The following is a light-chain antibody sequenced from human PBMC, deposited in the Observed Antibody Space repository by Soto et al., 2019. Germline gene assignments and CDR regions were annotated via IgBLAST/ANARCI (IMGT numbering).Light chain of an antibody. CDR3: QQYKDFWT. V-gene: IGKV1-5*01. Sequence: DIQMTQSPSTLSASVGDRVTITCRASQSISTWLAWYQQRPGKAPKLLIYDASRLESGVPSRFSGSGSGTEFALTISSLQTDDFATYYCQQYKDFWTFGPGTKVQIK. J-gene: IGKJ1*01. CDR1: QSISTW. CDR2: DAS.